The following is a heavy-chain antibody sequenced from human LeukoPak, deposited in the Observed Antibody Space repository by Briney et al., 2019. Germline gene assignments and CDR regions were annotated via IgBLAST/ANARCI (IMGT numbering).Heavy chain of an antibody. D-gene: IGHD2-21*01. V-gene: IGHV4-34*01. J-gene: IGHJ1*01. Sequence: SETLSLTCAVYGGSFSGYYWSWIRQPPGKGLEWIGEINHSGSTNYNPSLKSRVTISVDTSKNQFSLKLSSVTAADTAVYYCARADPLVIAQPPYFQHRGQGTLVTVSS. CDR3: ARADPLVIAQPPYFQH. CDR2: INHSGST. CDR1: GGSFSGYY.